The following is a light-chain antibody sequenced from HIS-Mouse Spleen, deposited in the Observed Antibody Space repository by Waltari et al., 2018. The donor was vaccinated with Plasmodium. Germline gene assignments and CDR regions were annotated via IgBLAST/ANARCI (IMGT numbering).Light chain of an antibody. Sequence: DIQMTQSPSTLPASVGDRVTITCRASQSISSRLAWYQQKPVKAPKLLIYKASSLESGVPSRFSGSGSGTEFTLTISSLQPDDFATYYCQQYNSYSWTFGQGTKVEIK. CDR3: QQYNSYSWT. CDR1: QSISSR. J-gene: IGKJ1*01. CDR2: KAS. V-gene: IGKV1-5*03.